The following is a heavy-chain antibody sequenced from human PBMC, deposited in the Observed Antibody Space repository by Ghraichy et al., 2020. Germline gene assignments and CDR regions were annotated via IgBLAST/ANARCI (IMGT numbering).Heavy chain of an antibody. V-gene: IGHV4-59*01. CDR1: GGSISSYY. J-gene: IGHJ4*02. D-gene: IGHD3-3*01. CDR3: ARAAEVLDFWSGYIFAY. CDR2: IYYSGST. Sequence: SETLSLTCTVSGGSISSYYWSWIRQPPGKGLEWIGYIYYSGSTNYNPSLKSRVTISVDTSKNQFSLKLSSVTAADTAVYYCARAAEVLDFWSGYIFAYGGQGSLVTVAS.